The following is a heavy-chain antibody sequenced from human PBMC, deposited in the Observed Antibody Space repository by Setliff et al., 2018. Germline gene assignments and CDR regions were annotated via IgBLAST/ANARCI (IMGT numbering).Heavy chain of an antibody. Sequence: ASVKVSCKASGYIFNNYFLHWVRQAPGQGLEWMGRFHPYSGHTNYAQNFQGRVTMTMDASITTVYMELSRLTSDDTAVYYCARVPQEALYYYDRGHYFDHWGQGTLVTVSS. D-gene: IGHD3-22*01. CDR3: ARVPQEALYYYDRGHYFDH. CDR2: FHPYSGHT. V-gene: IGHV1-2*06. J-gene: IGHJ4*02. CDR1: GYIFNNYF.